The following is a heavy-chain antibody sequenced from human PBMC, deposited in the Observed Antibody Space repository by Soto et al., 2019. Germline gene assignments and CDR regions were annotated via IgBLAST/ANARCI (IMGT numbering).Heavy chain of an antibody. CDR3: AKRRTYLGDAFCVAN. J-gene: IGHJ4*02. V-gene: IGHV3-23*01. CDR2: VTKSGNT. D-gene: IGHD3-3*02. Sequence: EVQLLESGGDLVQPGGSLRLSCTASGFTFSAYAMAWVRQAPEKGLEWVSAVTKSGNTYYVDSVKGRFTISRDNSKGILYQQMNSLRAEDTAVYYCAKRRTYLGDAFCVANWGQGTLVTVSS. CDR1: GFTFSAYA.